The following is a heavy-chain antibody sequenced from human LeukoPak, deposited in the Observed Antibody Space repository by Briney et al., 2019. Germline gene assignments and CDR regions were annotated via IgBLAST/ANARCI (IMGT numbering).Heavy chain of an antibody. CDR3: ARQTYRSGSYYYYYMDV. J-gene: IGHJ6*03. CDR1: GYSISSGYY. V-gene: IGHV4-38-2*01. Sequence: SETLSLTCAVSGYSISSGYYWGWIRQPPGKGLEWIGSIYHSGSTYYNPSLKSRVTISVDTSKNQSSLKQSSVTAADTAVYYCARQTYRSGSYYYYYMDVRGKGTTVTVSS. D-gene: IGHD3-10*01. CDR2: IYHSGST.